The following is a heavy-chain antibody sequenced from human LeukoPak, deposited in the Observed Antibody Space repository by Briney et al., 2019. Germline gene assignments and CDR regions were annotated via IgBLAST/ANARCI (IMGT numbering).Heavy chain of an antibody. V-gene: IGHV1-69*05. CDR2: IIPIFGTA. CDR1: GGTFSSYA. CDR3: ARVPSARGAFDI. Sequence: ASVKVSCKASGGTFSSYAISWARQAPGQGLEWMGGIIPIFGTANYAQKFQGRVTITTDESTSTAYMELSSLRSEDTAVYYCARVPSARGAFDIWGQGTMVTVSS. J-gene: IGHJ3*02.